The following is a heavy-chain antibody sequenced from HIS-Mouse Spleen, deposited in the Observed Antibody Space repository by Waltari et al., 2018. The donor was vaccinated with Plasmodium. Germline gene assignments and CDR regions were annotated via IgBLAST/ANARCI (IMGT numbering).Heavy chain of an antibody. CDR2: INPNSGGT. V-gene: IGHV1-2*02. CDR3: ARVLGYKAAAGTFVEYFQH. D-gene: IGHD6-13*01. J-gene: IGHJ1*01. CDR1: GYTFTGYY. Sequence: QVQLVQSGAEVKKPGASVKVSCKASGYTFTGYYLHWVRKAPGHGVEWMGWINPNSGGTNYAQKFQGRVTMTRDTSISTAYMELSRLRSDDTAVYYCARVLGYKAAAGTFVEYFQHWGQGTLVTVSS.